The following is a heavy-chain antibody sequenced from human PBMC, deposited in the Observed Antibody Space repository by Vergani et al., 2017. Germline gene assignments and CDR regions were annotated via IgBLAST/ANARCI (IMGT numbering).Heavy chain of an antibody. CDR1: GYTFTSYG. D-gene: IGHD6-6*01. Sequence: QVQLVQSGAEVKKPGASVKVSCKASGYTFTSYGISWVRQAPGQGLEGMGWISAYNGITNYAQKLQGRVTMTTETSTSTAYMELRSLRSDDTAVYYCARDWVYSSSHPGGVDYWGQGTLVTVSS. CDR2: ISAYNGIT. J-gene: IGHJ4*02. CDR3: ARDWVYSSSHPGGVDY. V-gene: IGHV1-18*01.